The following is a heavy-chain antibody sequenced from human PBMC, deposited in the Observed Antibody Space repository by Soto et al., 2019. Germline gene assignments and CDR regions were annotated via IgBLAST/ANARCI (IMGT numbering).Heavy chain of an antibody. CDR1: GGTVSSYT. J-gene: IGHJ6*02. D-gene: IGHD2-15*01. Sequence: QVQLVQSGAEVKKPGSSVKVSCKASGGTVSSYTISWVRQAPGQGLEWMGRIIPILGIANYAQKFQGRVTITADKSTSTAYMDLSSLRSEDTAVYYCARYCSGGSCYHYYYYGMDVWGQGTTVTVSS. CDR2: IIPILGIA. CDR3: ARYCSGGSCYHYYYYGMDV. V-gene: IGHV1-69*02.